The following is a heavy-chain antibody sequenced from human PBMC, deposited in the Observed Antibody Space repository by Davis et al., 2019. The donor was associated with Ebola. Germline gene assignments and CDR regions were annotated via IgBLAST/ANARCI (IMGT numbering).Heavy chain of an antibody. J-gene: IGHJ4*02. V-gene: IGHV3-15*07. CDR2: IKTKLDEGIL. CDR1: GFTFSTYA. D-gene: IGHD1-26*01. CDR3: ATDEGGSRY. Sequence: GGSLRLSCAASGFTFSTYAMNWVRLVPGKGLEWVGRIKTKLDEGILDYAAPVKGRSPMSRDDARNTMSLHLSSLKTEDTGVYYCATDEGGSRYWGQGSLVIVSS.